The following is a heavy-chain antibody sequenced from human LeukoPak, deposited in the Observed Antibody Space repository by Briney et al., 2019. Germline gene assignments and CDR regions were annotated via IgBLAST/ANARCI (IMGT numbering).Heavy chain of an antibody. CDR2: INPSGGST. CDR3: ARARNYYDSSGSDY. Sequence: ASVKVSCKASGYTFTSYYMHWVRQAPGQGLEWMGIINPSGGSTSYAQKFQGRVMITADESTSTAYMELSSLRSEDTAVYYCARARNYYDSSGSDYWGQGTLVTVSS. V-gene: IGHV1-46*01. J-gene: IGHJ4*02. CDR1: GYTFTSYY. D-gene: IGHD3-22*01.